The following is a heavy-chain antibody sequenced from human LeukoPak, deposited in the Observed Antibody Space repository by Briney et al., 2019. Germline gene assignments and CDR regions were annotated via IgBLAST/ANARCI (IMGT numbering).Heavy chain of an antibody. D-gene: IGHD6-6*01. CDR1: GFTFSTYW. CDR2: IKQDGSEK. V-gene: IGHV3-7*01. Sequence: PGGSLRLSCAASGFTFSTYWMSWVRQAPGKGLEWVANIKQDGSEKYYVDSLKGRLTISRDNAKNSLYLQMNSLRAEDTAVYYCARDGTIAARPTWGQGTLVTVSS. CDR3: ARDGTIAARPT. J-gene: IGHJ5*02.